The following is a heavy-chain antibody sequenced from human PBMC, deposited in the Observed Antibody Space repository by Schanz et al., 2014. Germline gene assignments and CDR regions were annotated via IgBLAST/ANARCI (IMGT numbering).Heavy chain of an antibody. D-gene: IGHD6-13*01. CDR2: INPNTGGT. V-gene: IGHV1-2*06. CDR1: GYSIGGYY. J-gene: IGHJ6*02. CDR3: ARDGHSSIWDSYYFYGLDV. Sequence: QEQLVQSGAEVKTPGDSVKVSCKASGYSIGGYYMHWVRQAPGVGPERMGRINPNTGGTQYAQKFQGRGTMTTAKSISTVYMELSRLRSDDTAVYYCARDGHSSIWDSYYFYGLDVWGQGTTVTVSS.